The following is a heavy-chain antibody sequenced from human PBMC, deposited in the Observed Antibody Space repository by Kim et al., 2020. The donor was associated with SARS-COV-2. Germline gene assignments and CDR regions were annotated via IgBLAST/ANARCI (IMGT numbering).Heavy chain of an antibody. CDR2: IRGSGGRT. D-gene: IGHD6-19*01. CDR3: AKSSGWSADYYYYGRDV. CDR1: GFTFSSYA. V-gene: IGHV3-23*01. J-gene: IGHJ6*01. Sequence: GGSLRLSCAASGFTFSSYAMSWVRHAPGKGLEWVSAIRGSGGRTYYADSVKGRFTISRDNSKNTLFLQINSLSAEDTAVHYCAKSSGWSADYYYYGRDV.